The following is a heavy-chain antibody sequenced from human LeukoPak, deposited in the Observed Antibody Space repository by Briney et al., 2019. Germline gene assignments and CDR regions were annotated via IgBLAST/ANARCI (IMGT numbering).Heavy chain of an antibody. CDR1: GFTFSSYE. V-gene: IGHV3-48*03. Sequence: GGSLRLSCAASGFTFSSYEMNWVRQAPGKGLEWVSYISSSGSTIYYADSVKGRFTISRDNAKNSLYLQMNSLRAEDTAVYYCAITYSSSWYEYFQHWGQGTLVTVSS. CDR3: AITYSSSWYEYFQH. D-gene: IGHD6-13*01. CDR2: ISSSGSTI. J-gene: IGHJ1*01.